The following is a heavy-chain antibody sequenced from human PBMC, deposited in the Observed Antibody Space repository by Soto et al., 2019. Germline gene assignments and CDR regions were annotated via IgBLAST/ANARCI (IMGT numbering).Heavy chain of an antibody. V-gene: IGHV1-2*04. J-gene: IGHJ6*02. Sequence: GASVKVSCKASGYTFTGYYMHWVRQAPGQGLEWMGWINPNSGGTNYAQKFQGWVTMTRDTSISTAYMELSRLRSDDTAVYYCARGDEVGATPYYYYYGMDVWGQGTTVTVS. CDR1: GYTFTGYY. CDR3: ARGDEVGATPYYYYYGMDV. D-gene: IGHD1-26*01. CDR2: INPNSGGT.